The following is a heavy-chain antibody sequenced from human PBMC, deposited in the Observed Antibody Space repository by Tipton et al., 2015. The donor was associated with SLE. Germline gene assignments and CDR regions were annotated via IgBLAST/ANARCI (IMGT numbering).Heavy chain of an antibody. J-gene: IGHJ5*01. CDR2: IYNSGST. Sequence: TLSLTCSVSGVSISSHSHYWGWIRQPPGKGLEWIGIIYNSGSTYSSPSLKSRLIISVDTSKNQFSLRLNSVTAADTAVYYCARSPAQTHFDSWGQGTMVTVSS. CDR1: GVSISSHSHY. V-gene: IGHV4-39*07. CDR3: ARSPAQTHFDS.